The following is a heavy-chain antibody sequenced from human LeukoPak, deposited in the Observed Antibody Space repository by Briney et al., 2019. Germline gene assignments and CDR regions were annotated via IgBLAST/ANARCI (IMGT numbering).Heavy chain of an antibody. J-gene: IGHJ4*02. CDR1: GXXFXGYX. CDR3: ARFRPIGVRIQYDSSGHRRGLDY. Sequence: KPSEXXSXTCAXXGXXFXGYXWXXXRQPPGXGLEWIGEINHSGSTNYNPSLKSRVTISVDTSKNQFSLKLSSVTAADTAVHYCARFRPIGVRIQYDSSGHRRGLDYWGQGTLVTVSS. CDR2: INHSGST. V-gene: IGHV4-34*01. D-gene: IGHD3-22*01.